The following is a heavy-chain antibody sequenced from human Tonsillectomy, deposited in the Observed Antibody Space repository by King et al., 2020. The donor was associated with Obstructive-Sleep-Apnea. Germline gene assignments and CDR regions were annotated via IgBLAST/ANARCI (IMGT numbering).Heavy chain of an antibody. CDR2: IRYDGNNK. Sequence: VQLVESGGGVVQPGGSLRLSCAASGFTFSSYSMHWVRQAPGKGLEWVAFIRYDGNNKYYADSVKGRFTISRDNSKYTLYVQMNSLRAQDTAVYYCAKDLSRLAVASGYYYGMDVWGQGTTVTVSS. D-gene: IGHD6-19*01. CDR3: AKDLSRLAVASGYYYGMDV. J-gene: IGHJ6*02. V-gene: IGHV3-30*02. CDR1: GFTFSSYS.